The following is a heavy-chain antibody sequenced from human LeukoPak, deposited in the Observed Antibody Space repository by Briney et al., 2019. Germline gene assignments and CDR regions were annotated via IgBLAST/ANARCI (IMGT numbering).Heavy chain of an antibody. Sequence: GGSLRLSCAASGFTFSSYGMRWVRQAPGKGLEWVTFIRYDGSNKYYADSVKGRFTISRDNSKNTLYLQMNSLRAEDTAVYYCAKDRDIVVVPAAISPFDYWGQGTLVTVSS. D-gene: IGHD2-2*02. CDR3: AKDRDIVVVPAAISPFDY. CDR1: GFTFSSYG. V-gene: IGHV3-30*02. CDR2: IRYDGSNK. J-gene: IGHJ4*02.